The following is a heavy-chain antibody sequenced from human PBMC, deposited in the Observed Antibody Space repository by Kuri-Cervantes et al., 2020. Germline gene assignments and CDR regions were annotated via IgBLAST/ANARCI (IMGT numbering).Heavy chain of an antibody. J-gene: IGHJ6*03. V-gene: IGHV3-21*01. CDR1: GFTFSSYS. CDR3: ATNPYYDFWSGDLDSYYYYYYMDV. CDR2: ISSSSSYI. Sequence: GESLKISCAASGFTFSSYSMNWVRQAPGKGLEWVSSISSSSSYIYYADSVKGRFTISRDNSKNTLYLQMNSLRAEDTAVYYCATNPYYDFWSGDLDSYYYYYYMDVWGKGTTVTAP. D-gene: IGHD3-3*01.